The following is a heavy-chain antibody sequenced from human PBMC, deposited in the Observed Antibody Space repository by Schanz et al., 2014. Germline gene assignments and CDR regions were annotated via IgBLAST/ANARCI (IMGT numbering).Heavy chain of an antibody. D-gene: IGHD3-3*01. CDR2: ISPSSGGT. CDR1: GYTFTNHY. Sequence: QVQVIQSGPEVEKPGASVKVSCKASGYTFTNHYLHWVRQAPGQGLEWMGRISPSSGGTNYAQNFQGRVTMTKDTSINTVYMELSTLTSDDTAVYYCARESVSRTRLFDPWGQGTLVTVSS. V-gene: IGHV1-2*06. J-gene: IGHJ5*02. CDR3: ARESVSRTRLFDP.